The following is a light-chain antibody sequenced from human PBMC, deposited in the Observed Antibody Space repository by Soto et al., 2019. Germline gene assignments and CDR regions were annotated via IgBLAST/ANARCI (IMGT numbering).Light chain of an antibody. CDR3: QQSYSTPYT. CDR2: AAS. Sequence: DIPMTQSPSSLSASVGDRVTITCRASQNISIYLNWYQQNPGKAPKLLIHAASSLQSGVPSRFSGGGSETDFTLTISSLQPEDSASYYCQQSYSTPYTFGQGTKLEIK. V-gene: IGKV1-39*01. CDR1: QNISIY. J-gene: IGKJ2*01.